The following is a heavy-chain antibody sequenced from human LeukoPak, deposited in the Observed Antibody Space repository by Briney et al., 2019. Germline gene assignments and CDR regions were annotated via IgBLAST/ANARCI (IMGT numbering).Heavy chain of an antibody. Sequence: GGSLRLSCAASGFTFSSYGMQWVRQAPGKGLEWVSFIRYDGRNKYYTDSVKGRFSISRDNSRNTLYLQMNSLSSEDTAVYYCAKVYGRWLQHDAFDIWGQGTMVTVSS. V-gene: IGHV3-30*02. D-gene: IGHD5-24*01. CDR2: IRYDGRNK. J-gene: IGHJ3*02. CDR1: GFTFSSYG. CDR3: AKVYGRWLQHDAFDI.